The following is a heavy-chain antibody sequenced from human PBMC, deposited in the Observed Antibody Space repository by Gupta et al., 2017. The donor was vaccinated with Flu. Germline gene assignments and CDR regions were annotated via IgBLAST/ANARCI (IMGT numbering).Heavy chain of an antibody. D-gene: IGHD3-22*01. Sequence: EMQLVESGGALVQPGRSLRLSCAVSGFGFDDDSMNWVRQVPGKGLEWVSGITWNSDKIGYADSVKGRFTISRDNAKKSLYLQMNSLRVEDSALYYCTKARFAFNHYDSSGYYFGLALDVWGQGTRVTGSS. CDR1: GFGFDDDS. CDR3: TKARFAFNHYDSSGYYFGLALDV. J-gene: IGHJ3*01. V-gene: IGHV3-9*01. CDR2: ITWNSDKI.